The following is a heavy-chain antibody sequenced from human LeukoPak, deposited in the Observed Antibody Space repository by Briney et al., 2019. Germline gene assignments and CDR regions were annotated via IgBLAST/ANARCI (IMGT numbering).Heavy chain of an antibody. Sequence: PSETLSLTCAVYGGSFSGYYWSWIRQPPGKGLEWIGEINHSGSSNYNPSLKSRVTISVDTSKNQFSLKLSSVTAADTAVYYCARVILGAKYYYDSSGYLDYWGQGTLVTVSS. CDR3: ARVILGAKYYYDSSGYLDY. J-gene: IGHJ4*02. CDR1: GGSFSGYY. D-gene: IGHD3-22*01. V-gene: IGHV4-34*01. CDR2: INHSGSS.